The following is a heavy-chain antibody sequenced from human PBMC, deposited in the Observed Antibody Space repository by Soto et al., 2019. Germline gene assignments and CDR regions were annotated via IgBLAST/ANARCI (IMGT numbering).Heavy chain of an antibody. Sequence: QVQLVQSGAEVKKPGASVKVSCKASGYTFTSYGISWVRQAPGQGLQWMGWISAYNGNTNYAQKLQGRVTSTTDTTTSTAYMDLRSLRSDDTAGYYWAREYYYGAGPWYWGQGTLVTGSS. CDR3: AREYYYGAGPWY. D-gene: IGHD3-10*01. CDR2: ISAYNGNT. V-gene: IGHV1-18*01. CDR1: GYTFTSYG. J-gene: IGHJ4*02.